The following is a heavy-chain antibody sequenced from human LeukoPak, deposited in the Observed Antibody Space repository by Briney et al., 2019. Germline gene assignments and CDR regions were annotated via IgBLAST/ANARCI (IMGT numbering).Heavy chain of an antibody. J-gene: IGHJ4*02. V-gene: IGHV3-21*01. D-gene: IGHD2-15*01. CDR3: ARDKIGIGDY. CDR1: GFTFSSYS. CDR2: ISSRSSYI. Sequence: GGSLRLSCAASGFTFSSYSMNWVRQAPGKGLEWVSSISSRSSYIYYADSVRGRFTISRDNAKNSLYLQMNSLRAEDTAVYYCARDKIGIGDYWGQGTLVTVSS.